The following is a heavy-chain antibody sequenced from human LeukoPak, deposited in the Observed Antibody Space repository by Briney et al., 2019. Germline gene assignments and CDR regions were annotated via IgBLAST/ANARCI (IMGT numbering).Heavy chain of an antibody. CDR2: INPSGGST. CDR1: GYTFTTYY. D-gene: IGHD1-26*01. Sequence: ASVKVSRKASGYTFTTYYMHWVRQAPGQGFEWMGIINPSGGSTNYAQKFQGRVTMTRDTSTSTVYMELSSLRSDDTAVYYCARDLGGSYQDYWGQGTLVTVSS. J-gene: IGHJ4*02. V-gene: IGHV1-46*01. CDR3: ARDLGGSYQDY.